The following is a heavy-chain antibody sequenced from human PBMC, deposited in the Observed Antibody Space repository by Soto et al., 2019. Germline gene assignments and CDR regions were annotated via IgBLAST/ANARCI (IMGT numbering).Heavy chain of an antibody. Sequence: VGSVRLSCAASGFTFGNYWMSWVRQAPGKGPEWVANIKQDGSERNYVDSVKGRFTISRDNAENSLYLQMNSLRVEDTGVYYCASARHIGPWGQGTLVTLSS. V-gene: IGHV3-7*01. CDR3: ASARHIGP. D-gene: IGHD2-21*01. CDR2: IKQDGSER. CDR1: GFTFGNYW. J-gene: IGHJ5*02.